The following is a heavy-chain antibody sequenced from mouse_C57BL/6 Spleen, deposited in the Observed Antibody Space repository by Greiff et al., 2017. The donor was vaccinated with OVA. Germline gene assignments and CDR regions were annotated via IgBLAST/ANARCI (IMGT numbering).Heavy chain of an antibody. D-gene: IGHD1-2*01. Sequence: EVKLQESGPELVKPGASVKIPCKASGYTFTDYNMDWVKQSHGKSLEWIGDINPNNGGTIYNQKFKGKATLTVDKSSSTAYMELRSLTSEDTAVYYCAREAHYYGPMDYWGQGTSVTVSS. CDR1: GYTFTDYN. V-gene: IGHV1-18*01. CDR3: AREAHYYGPMDY. CDR2: INPNNGGT. J-gene: IGHJ4*01.